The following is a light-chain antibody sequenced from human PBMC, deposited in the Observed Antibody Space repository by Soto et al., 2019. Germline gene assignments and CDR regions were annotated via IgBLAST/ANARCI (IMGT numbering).Light chain of an antibody. V-gene: IGKV3-15*01. Sequence: EIMKTPSQATLSVSPVERATFSSRASQSVSSRLAWYQQKPGHAPRLLIYGTSTRANDIKHRLSGRGSGTEVTLTISSLQYQDLVVYHCKEDTNWSWTFG. CDR1: QSVSSR. J-gene: IGKJ2*01. CDR3: KEDTNWSWT. CDR2: GTS.